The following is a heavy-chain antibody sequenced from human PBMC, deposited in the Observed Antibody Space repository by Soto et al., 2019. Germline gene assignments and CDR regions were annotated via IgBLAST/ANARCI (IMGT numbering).Heavy chain of an antibody. CDR3: AKPRREYDSSGYYYFDY. CDR2: IWYDGSNK. Sequence: GSLRLSCAASGFTFSSYGMHWVRQAPGKGLEWVAVIWYDGSNKYYADSVKGRFTISRDNSKNTLYLQMNSLRAEDTAVYYCAKPRREYDSSGYYYFDYWGQGTLVTVSS. CDR1: GFTFSSYG. V-gene: IGHV3-33*06. D-gene: IGHD3-22*01. J-gene: IGHJ4*02.